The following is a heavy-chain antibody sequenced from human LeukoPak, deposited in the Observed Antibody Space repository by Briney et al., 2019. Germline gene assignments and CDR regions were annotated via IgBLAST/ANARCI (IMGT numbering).Heavy chain of an antibody. CDR1: GGTFTSYA. Sequence: GSSVTVSCKASGGTFTSYAISWVRRAPEQGLEWMGGIIPIFGTANYAQKFQGRVTITTDESTSTAYMELSSLRSEDTAVYYCARGVSSSWYGGAFDIWGQGTMVTVSS. J-gene: IGHJ3*02. CDR2: IIPIFGTA. D-gene: IGHD6-13*01. CDR3: ARGVSSSWYGGAFDI. V-gene: IGHV1-69*05.